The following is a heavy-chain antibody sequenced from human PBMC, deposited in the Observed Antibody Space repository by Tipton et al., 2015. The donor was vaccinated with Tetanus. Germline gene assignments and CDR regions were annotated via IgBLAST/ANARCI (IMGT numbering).Heavy chain of an antibody. Sequence: QMQLVQSGAEVKKPGASVKVSCKASGYTFTSYGISWVRQAPGQGLEWMGWISAYNGNTNYAQKLQGRVTMTTDTSTSTAYMELRSLRSDDTAVYYCARDKSYGSGSRITPPRDYWGQGTLVTVSS. CDR3: ARDKSYGSGSRITPPRDY. D-gene: IGHD3-10*01. J-gene: IGHJ4*02. CDR2: ISAYNGNT. V-gene: IGHV1-18*04. CDR1: GYTFTSYG.